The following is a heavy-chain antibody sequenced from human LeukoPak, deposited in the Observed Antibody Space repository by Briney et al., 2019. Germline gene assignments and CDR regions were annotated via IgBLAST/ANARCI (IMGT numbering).Heavy chain of an antibody. D-gene: IGHD3-10*01. CDR1: GFTFDDYA. CDR3: AARYGSGSHRDAFDM. J-gene: IGHJ3*02. Sequence: HPGGSLRLSCAASGFTFDDYAMHWVRQAPGKGLEWVSGITWNSDNIEYADSVKGRFTISRDNAKNSLYLQMNSLRAEDTAVYYCAARYGSGSHRDAFDMWGQGTMVTVSS. V-gene: IGHV3-9*01. CDR2: ITWNSDNI.